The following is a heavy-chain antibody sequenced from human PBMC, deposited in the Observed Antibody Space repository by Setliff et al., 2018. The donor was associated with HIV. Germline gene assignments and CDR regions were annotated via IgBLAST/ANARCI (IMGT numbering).Heavy chain of an antibody. CDR1: GASISSSSHY. CDR2: NYYSGTT. V-gene: IGHV4-39*07. J-gene: IGHJ4*02. D-gene: IGHD3-9*01. Sequence: SETLSLTCTVSGASISSSSHYWGWIRRPPGKGLEWMGFNYYSGTTYHSPSLRSRVTISLDTSRNQFSLDLSSVTAADTSVYYCVKERTGYYGDYWGQGTLVTVSS. CDR3: VKERTGYYGDY.